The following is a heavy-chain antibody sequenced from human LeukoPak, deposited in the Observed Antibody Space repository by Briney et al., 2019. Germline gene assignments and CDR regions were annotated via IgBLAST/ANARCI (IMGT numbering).Heavy chain of an antibody. V-gene: IGHV4-34*01. Sequence: SETLSLTCAVYGGSFSGYYWSWIRQPPGKGLEWIGEINHSGSTNYNPSLKSRVTISVDTSKTQFSLKLSSVTAADTAVYYCAGPIAVAGHSATWGQGTLVTVSS. CDR1: GGSFSGYY. CDR2: INHSGST. D-gene: IGHD6-19*01. J-gene: IGHJ5*02. CDR3: AGPIAVAGHSAT.